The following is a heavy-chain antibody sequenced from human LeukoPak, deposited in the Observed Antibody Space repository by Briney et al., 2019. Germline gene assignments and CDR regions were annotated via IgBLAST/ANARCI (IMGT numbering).Heavy chain of an antibody. CDR2: ISSSSSYI. J-gene: IGHJ4*02. V-gene: IGHV3-21*01. CDR3: ARDSGSYFGY. Sequence: GGSLRLSCAASGFTFSSYSMNWVRQAPGKGLEWVSSISSSSSYIYYADSVKGRFTISGDNAKNSLYLQMNSLRAEDTAVYYCARDSGSYFGYWGQGTLVTVSS. D-gene: IGHD1-26*01. CDR1: GFTFSSYS.